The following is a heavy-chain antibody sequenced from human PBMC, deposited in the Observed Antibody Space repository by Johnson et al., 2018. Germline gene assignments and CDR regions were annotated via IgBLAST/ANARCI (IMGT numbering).Heavy chain of an antibody. CDR3: ARAPTTVTYYYYMDV. Sequence: EVQLLESGGGLVQPGGSRRLSCAASGFTFSDHYMDWVRQAPGKGLEWVCRTRNKANSYTTESAPSVKGRFTISRDDSKNSLYLQMNSRKTEDTAVYYCARAPTTVTYYYYMDVWGKGTTVTVSS. CDR2: TRNKANSYTT. D-gene: IGHD4-11*01. V-gene: IGHV3-72*01. CDR1: GFTFSDHY. J-gene: IGHJ6*03.